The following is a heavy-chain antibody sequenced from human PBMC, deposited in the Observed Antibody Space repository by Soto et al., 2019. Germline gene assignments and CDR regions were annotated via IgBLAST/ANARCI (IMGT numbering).Heavy chain of an antibody. J-gene: IGHJ6*02. D-gene: IGHD1-1*01. CDR2: IDHNGIT. Sequence: VQLQESGPGLVKPSGTLSLTCAVSGGSITSSKWWTWVRQVPGKGLGWIGKIDHNGITNSNPSVKSLVTITQDDSKSQLALQLNSVTAAGTAVYYGARQNRDDSSYVMDVWGQGTTVTFSS. V-gene: IGHV4-4*02. CDR1: GGSITSSKW. CDR3: ARQNRDDSSYVMDV.